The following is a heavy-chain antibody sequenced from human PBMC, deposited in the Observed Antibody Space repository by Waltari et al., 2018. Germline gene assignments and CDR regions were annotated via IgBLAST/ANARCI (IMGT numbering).Heavy chain of an antibody. CDR2: IYHSGST. D-gene: IGHD2-15*01. J-gene: IGHJ3*02. Sequence: QVQLQESGPGLVKPSETLSLTCAVSGYSISSGYYWGWIRQPPGKGLDWIGSIYHSGSTYYTPSRQSRVTISVDTSKNQFSLKLSSVTAADTAVYYCAGGTLGCSGGSCYSRGYAFDIWGQGTMVTVSS. CDR1: GYSISSGYY. CDR3: AGGTLGCSGGSCYSRGYAFDI. V-gene: IGHV4-38-2*01.